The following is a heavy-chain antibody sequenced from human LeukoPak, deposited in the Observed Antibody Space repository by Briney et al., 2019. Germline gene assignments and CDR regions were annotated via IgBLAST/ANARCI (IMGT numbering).Heavy chain of an antibody. D-gene: IGHD1-14*01. CDR2: ISNSDDST. CDR1: GFTFSSYW. Sequence: GGSLRLSCAASGFTFSSYWMHWVRQAPGKGLEWVSTISNSDDSTYYADSVKGRFTISRDNSENTLFLRMNSLRAEDTAVYYCAKATGYLLWGQGTLVIVSS. J-gene: IGHJ4*02. CDR3: AKATGYLL. V-gene: IGHV3-23*01.